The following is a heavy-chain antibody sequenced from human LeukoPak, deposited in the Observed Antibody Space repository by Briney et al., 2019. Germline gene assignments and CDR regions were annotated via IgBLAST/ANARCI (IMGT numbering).Heavy chain of an antibody. CDR3: ARHRGGGSIYYFDY. V-gene: IGHV5-10-1*01. CDR2: IDPSDSYT. CDR1: GYSFSSYW. Sequence: GESLKISCKGSGYSFSSYWISWVRQMPGKGLEWMGRIDPSDSYTNYSPSFQGHVTISADKSISTAYQQWSSLKASDTAMYYCARHRGGGSIYYFDYWGQGTLVTVSS. D-gene: IGHD2-2*01. J-gene: IGHJ4*02.